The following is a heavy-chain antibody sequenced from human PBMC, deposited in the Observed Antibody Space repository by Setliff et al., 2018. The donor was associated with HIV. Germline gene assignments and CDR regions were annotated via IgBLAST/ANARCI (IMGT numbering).Heavy chain of an antibody. D-gene: IGHD5-12*01. CDR1: GVSISSYY. CDR2: IFPGGAT. J-gene: IGHJ4*02. Sequence: SETLSLTCSVSGVSISSYYWSWIRHSPGKGLEWIGIIFPGGATNCNPSLTSRVTISVDTSKNHLFLKLTSVTTADTAVYFCAKSSPSIGYITDCWGQRAPVTVSS. CDR3: AKSSPSIGYITDC. V-gene: IGHV4-59*01.